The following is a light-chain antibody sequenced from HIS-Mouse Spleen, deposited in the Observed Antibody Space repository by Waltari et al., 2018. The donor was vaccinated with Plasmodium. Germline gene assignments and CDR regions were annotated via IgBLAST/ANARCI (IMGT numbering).Light chain of an antibody. V-gene: IGLV2-8*01. CDR1: SSHVGGYNS. CDR3: SSYAGSNNLV. CDR2: EVS. Sequence: SALTQPPSASGSPGQSVTISCTGTSSHVGGYNSVSWYQQHPGKAPKLMIYEVSKRPSGVPDRFSGSKSGNTASLTVSGLQAEDEADYYCSSYAGSNNLVFGGGTKLTVL. J-gene: IGLJ2*01.